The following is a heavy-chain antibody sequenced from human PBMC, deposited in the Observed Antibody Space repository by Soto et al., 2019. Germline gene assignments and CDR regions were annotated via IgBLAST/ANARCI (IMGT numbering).Heavy chain of an antibody. Sequence: ASVKVSCKASGYTFTSYYMHWVRQAPGQGLEWMGIINPSGGSTSYAQKFQGRVTMTRDTSTSTVYMELSSLRSEDTAVYYCASHQLSGYYYYYYMDVWGKGTTVTVSS. CDR1: GYTFTSYY. D-gene: IGHD1-26*01. J-gene: IGHJ6*03. CDR2: INPSGGST. V-gene: IGHV1-46*03. CDR3: ASHQLSGYYYYYYMDV.